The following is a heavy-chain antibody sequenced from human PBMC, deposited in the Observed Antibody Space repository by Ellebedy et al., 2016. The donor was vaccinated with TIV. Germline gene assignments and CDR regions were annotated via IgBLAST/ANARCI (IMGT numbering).Heavy chain of an antibody. CDR3: ARHPYYDILTGYPYYFDY. J-gene: IGHJ4*02. Sequence: MPSETLSLTCAVYGGSFSGYYWSRIRQPPGKGLEWIGEINHSGSTNYNPSLKSRVTVSVDTSKDQFSLKLSSVTAADTAVYYCARHPYYDILTGYPYYFDYWGQGTLVTVSS. CDR2: INHSGST. CDR1: GGSFSGYY. D-gene: IGHD3-9*01. V-gene: IGHV4-34*01.